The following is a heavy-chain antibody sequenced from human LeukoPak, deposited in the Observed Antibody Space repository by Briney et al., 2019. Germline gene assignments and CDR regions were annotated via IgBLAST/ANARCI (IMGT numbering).Heavy chain of an antibody. CDR2: ISSSSSTI. CDR1: GFTFSSYS. CDR3: ARAHGSGSYAYYFDY. J-gene: IGHJ4*02. D-gene: IGHD3-10*01. Sequence: GGSLRLSCAASGFTFSSYSMNWVRQAPGKGLEWVSYISSSSSTIYYADSVKGRFTISRDNSKNTLYLQMGSLRAEDMAVYYCARAHGSGSYAYYFDYWGQGTLVTVSS. V-gene: IGHV3-48*01.